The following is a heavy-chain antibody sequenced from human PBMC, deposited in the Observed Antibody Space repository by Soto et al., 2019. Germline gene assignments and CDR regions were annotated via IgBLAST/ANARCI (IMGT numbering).Heavy chain of an antibody. V-gene: IGHV1-69*01. D-gene: IGHD2-15*01. CDR2: VIPIFGTA. J-gene: IGHJ6*02. CDR1: GGTFSSYA. Sequence: QVQVVQSGAEVKKPGSSVKVSCKAPGGTFSSYAISWVRQAPGQGLEWMGGVIPIFGTAKYAQKFQGRVTITADESTSTGYMELRSLRSEDTAVYYCARSQGGSSSLDIYYYYYYGMDVWGQGTTVTVSS. CDR3: ARSQGGSSSLDIYYYYYYGMDV.